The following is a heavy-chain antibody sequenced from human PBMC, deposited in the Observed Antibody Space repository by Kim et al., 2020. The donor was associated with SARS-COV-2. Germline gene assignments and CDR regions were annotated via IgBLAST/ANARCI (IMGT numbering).Heavy chain of an antibody. CDR2: GGP. V-gene: IGHV4-34*01. D-gene: IGHD3-16*01. J-gene: IGHJ4*02. Sequence: GGPDYNPSLESQVPIAIDASKNQISLKLTSVPASDTAVYYCARLHGGIIVWGQGTLVTVSS. CDR3: ARLHGGIIV.